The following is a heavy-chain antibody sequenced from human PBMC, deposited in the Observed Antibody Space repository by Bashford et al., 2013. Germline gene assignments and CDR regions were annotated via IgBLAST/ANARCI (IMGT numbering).Heavy chain of an antibody. CDR3: ARKIPAVGHFDY. V-gene: IGHV4-28*01. J-gene: IGHJ4*02. Sequence: SETLSLTCAVSGHSISSDNWWGWIRQPPGKGLEWIGYIYYSGSTYYNPSLKSRVTMSVDTSKNEFSLKLSSVTAVDTAVYYCARKIPAVGHFDYVGPGNPGHRLL. CDR2: IYYSGST. D-gene: IGHD2-21*01. CDR1: GHSISSDNW.